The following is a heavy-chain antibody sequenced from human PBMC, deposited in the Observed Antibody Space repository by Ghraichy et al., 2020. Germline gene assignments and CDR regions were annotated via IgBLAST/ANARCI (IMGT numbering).Heavy chain of an antibody. CDR3: ARGVPQEWSNYYYYGMDV. D-gene: IGHD3-3*01. Sequence: ASVKVSCKASGYTFTGYYMHWVRQAPGQGLEWMGWINPNSGGTNYAQKFQGRVTMTRDTSISTAYMELSRLRSDDTAVYYCARGVPQEWSNYYYYGMDVWGQGTTVTVSS. V-gene: IGHV1-2*02. CDR2: INPNSGGT. J-gene: IGHJ6*02. CDR1: GYTFTGYY.